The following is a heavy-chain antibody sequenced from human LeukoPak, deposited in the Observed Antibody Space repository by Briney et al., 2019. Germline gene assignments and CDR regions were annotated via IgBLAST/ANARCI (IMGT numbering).Heavy chain of an antibody. CDR2: TYYSGST. D-gene: IGHD6-6*01. CDR3: ARSPVEQLGLYYYYDMDV. J-gene: IGHJ6*03. Sequence: TSETLSLTCTVSGGSISSYYWSWIRNPPPQGLEWIGYTYYSGSTNYNPSLKSRVTISVDTSKNQYSLKLSSVTAADTAVYYCARSPVEQLGLYYYYDMDVWGKGTTVTVSS. CDR1: GGSISSYY. V-gene: IGHV4-59*01.